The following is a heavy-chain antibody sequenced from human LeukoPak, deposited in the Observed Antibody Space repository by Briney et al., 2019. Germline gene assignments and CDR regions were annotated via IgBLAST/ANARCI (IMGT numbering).Heavy chain of an antibody. Sequence: PSETLSLTCSVSGASINGYFWNWVRQTPEKGLERIGYVSHTGATTSNPTLKSRVSITIDTSKSQISLSMTSVTAADSALYYCARDRRGSYYTFDLWGPGTIVSVS. V-gene: IGHV4-59*01. CDR1: GASINGYF. CDR3: ARDRRGSYYTFDL. CDR2: VSHTGAT. D-gene: IGHD1-26*01. J-gene: IGHJ3*01.